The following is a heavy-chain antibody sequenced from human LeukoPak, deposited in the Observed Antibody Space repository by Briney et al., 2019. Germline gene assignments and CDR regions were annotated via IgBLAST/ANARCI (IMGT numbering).Heavy chain of an antibody. CDR3: ARTASGYSSGWHDY. V-gene: IGHV4-59*08. Sequence: PSETLSLTCTVPGGSISSYYWSWIRQPPGKGLEWIGYIYYSGSTNYNPSLKSRVTISVDTSKNQFSLKLSSVTAADTAMYYCARTASGYSSGWHDYWGQGTLVTVSS. D-gene: IGHD6-19*01. J-gene: IGHJ4*02. CDR2: IYYSGST. CDR1: GGSISSYY.